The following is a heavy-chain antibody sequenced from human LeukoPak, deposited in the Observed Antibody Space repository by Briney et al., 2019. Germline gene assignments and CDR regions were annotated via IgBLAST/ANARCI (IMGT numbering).Heavy chain of an antibody. J-gene: IGHJ4*02. V-gene: IGHV4-4*07. Sequence: SETLSLTCTVSGGSISSYYWSWIRQPAGKGLEWIGRIYTSGSTNYNPSLKSRVTMSVDTSKNQFSLKLSSVTAAGTAVYYCARDQGEQWLVHFDYWGQGTLVTVSS. CDR2: IYTSGST. CDR3: ARDQGEQWLVHFDY. CDR1: GGSISSYY. D-gene: IGHD6-19*01.